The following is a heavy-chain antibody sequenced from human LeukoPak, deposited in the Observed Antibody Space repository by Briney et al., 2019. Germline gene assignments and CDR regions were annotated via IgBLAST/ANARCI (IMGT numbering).Heavy chain of an antibody. Sequence: SVKVSCKASGYTFNHNYLHWVRQAPGQGLEWMGWINPNNPATHSSHKFQGRVTMTSDSSISTVYLEVNRLKPDDTAVYFCARVRDYSNSPFNWFDAWGQGTLVIVSS. J-gene: IGHJ5*02. CDR2: INPNNPAT. CDR1: GYTFNHNY. CDR3: ARVRDYSNSPFNWFDA. D-gene: IGHD6-6*01. V-gene: IGHV1-2*07.